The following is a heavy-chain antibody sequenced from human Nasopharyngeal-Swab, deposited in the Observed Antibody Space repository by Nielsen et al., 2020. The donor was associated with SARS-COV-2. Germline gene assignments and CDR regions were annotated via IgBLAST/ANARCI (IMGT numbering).Heavy chain of an antibody. CDR2: IKSKTDGGTT. CDR3: TTGGRL. V-gene: IGHV3-15*01. D-gene: IGHD3-10*01. Sequence: WIRQPPGKGLEWVGRIKSKTDGGTTDYATPVKGRFTISRDDSKNTLYLQMNSLKIEDTAVYYCTTGGRLWGQGTLVTVSS. J-gene: IGHJ4*02.